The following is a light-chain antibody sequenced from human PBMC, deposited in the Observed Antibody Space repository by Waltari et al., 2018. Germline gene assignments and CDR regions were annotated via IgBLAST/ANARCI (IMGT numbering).Light chain of an antibody. J-gene: IGLJ2*01. CDR1: SSDVGGYNY. V-gene: IGLV2-14*01. CDR3: SSYTSSSTPVV. CDR2: EVS. Sequence: QSALTQPASVSGSPGQSITISCTGTSSDVGGYNYVSWYQQHPGKAPKLMIYEVSNRPSGVSKRFSGSKSGNTASLTISVLQAEDEADYYCSSYTSSSTPVVFAGGTKLTVL.